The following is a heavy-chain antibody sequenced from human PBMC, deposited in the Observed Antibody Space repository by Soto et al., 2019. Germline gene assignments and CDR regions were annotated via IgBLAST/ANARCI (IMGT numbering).Heavy chain of an antibody. CDR2: ISGSGGST. D-gene: IGHD3-9*01. V-gene: IGHV3-23*01. Sequence: EVQLLESGGGLVQPGGSLRLSCAASGFTFSSYAMSWVRQAPGKGLEWVSAISGSGGSTYYADSVKGRFTISRDNSKXXXXXXXXXXXXEXTAVYYCAKERYFEAPDAFDIWGQGTMVTVSS. CDR3: AKERYFEAPDAFDI. CDR1: GFTFSSYA. J-gene: IGHJ3*02.